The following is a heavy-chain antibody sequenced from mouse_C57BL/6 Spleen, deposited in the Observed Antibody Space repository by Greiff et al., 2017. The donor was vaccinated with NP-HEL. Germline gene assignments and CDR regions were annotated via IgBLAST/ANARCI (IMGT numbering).Heavy chain of an antibody. CDR2: FYPGSGSI. Sequence: QVQLKQSGAELVKPGASVKLSCKASGYTFTEYTIHWVKQRSGQGLEWIGWFYPGSGSIKYNEKFKDKATLTADKSSSTVYMELSRLTSEDSAVYFCARHEAGIYYDYAAWFAYWGQGTLVTVSA. J-gene: IGHJ3*01. CDR1: GYTFTEYT. D-gene: IGHD2-4*01. CDR3: ARHEAGIYYDYAAWFAY. V-gene: IGHV1-62-2*01.